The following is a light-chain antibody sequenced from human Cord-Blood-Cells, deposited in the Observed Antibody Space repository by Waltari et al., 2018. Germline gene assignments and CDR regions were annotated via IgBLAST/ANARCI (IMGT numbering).Light chain of an antibody. CDR2: YDS. J-gene: IGLJ2*01. Sequence: SYLLTQPPSVSVAPGKTARITCGGNNIGSKSVHWYQQKPGQAPVLVIYYDSDRPSGIPERFSGCNAGNTATLTISRVEAGDEADYYCQVWDSSSDHVVFGGGTKLTVL. V-gene: IGLV3-21*04. CDR1: NIGSKS. CDR3: QVWDSSSDHVV.